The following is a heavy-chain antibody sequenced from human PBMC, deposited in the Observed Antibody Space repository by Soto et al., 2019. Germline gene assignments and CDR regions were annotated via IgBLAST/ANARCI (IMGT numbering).Heavy chain of an antibody. CDR1: GGTFRSYA. V-gene: IGHV1-69*01. CDR2: IIPIFGTA. Sequence: QMQLVQSGAEVKKRGSSVKVSCKASGGTFRSYAIRWMRQAPGQGLEWMGGIIPIFGTANYAQKFQGRVTSIADESTSSAYMQLSTLRSEDTAVYYCARVDSSCWYGMDFWGQGTTVIVSS. D-gene: IGHD6-13*01. CDR3: ARVDSSCWYGMDF. J-gene: IGHJ6*02.